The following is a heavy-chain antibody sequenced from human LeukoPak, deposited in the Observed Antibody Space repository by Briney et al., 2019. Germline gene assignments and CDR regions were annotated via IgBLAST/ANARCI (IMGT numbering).Heavy chain of an antibody. CDR3: AKGRYYDSSGYAVDY. CDR1: GFTFDDYA. CDR2: ISWNSGSI. J-gene: IGHJ4*02. Sequence: GRSLRLSCAASGFTFDDYAMHWVRQAPGKGLEWVSGISWNSGSIGYADSVKGRFTISRDNAKNSLYLQMNSLRAEDTALYYCAKGRYYDSSGYAVDYWGQGTLVTVS. V-gene: IGHV3-9*01. D-gene: IGHD3-22*01.